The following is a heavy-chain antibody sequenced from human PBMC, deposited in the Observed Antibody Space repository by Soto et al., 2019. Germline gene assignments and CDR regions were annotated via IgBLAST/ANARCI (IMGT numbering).Heavy chain of an antibody. Sequence: EVQLLESGGGLVQPGGSLTLSCAVSGFTFSSYAMSWVRQAPGKGLGWVSGINEGGGSTYYSDSVRGRFTISRDNSKNSLYLQMNSLRAEDTAVYYCAKDGSSAIVVLLRNWGQGTLVTVSS. CDR2: INEGGGST. V-gene: IGHV3-23*01. CDR1: GFTFSSYA. D-gene: IGHD3-22*01. CDR3: AKDGSSAIVVLLRN. J-gene: IGHJ4*02.